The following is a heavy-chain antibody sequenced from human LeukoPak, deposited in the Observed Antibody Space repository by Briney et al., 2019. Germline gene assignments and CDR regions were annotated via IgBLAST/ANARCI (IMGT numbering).Heavy chain of an antibody. J-gene: IGHJ4*02. D-gene: IGHD3-22*01. CDR1: GFTFSSYS. Sequence: GGSLRLSCAASGFTFSSYSMNWVRQAPGKGLEWVSSISSSSSYIYYADSVKGRFTISRGNAKNSLYLQMNSLRAEDTAVYYCARDPYYYDSSGDPYWGQGTLVTVSS. CDR3: ARDPYYYDSSGDPY. CDR2: ISSSSSYI. V-gene: IGHV3-21*01.